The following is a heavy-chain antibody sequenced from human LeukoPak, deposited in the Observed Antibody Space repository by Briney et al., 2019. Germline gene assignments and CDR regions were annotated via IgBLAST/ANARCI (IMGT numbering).Heavy chain of an antibody. CDR1: GYSFITYW. Sequence: GDSLKISCKGSGYSFITYWIGWVRQMPGKGLEWMGIIYPGDSDTRHSPSFQGKVTISADKSIRTAYLQWSSLKASETAMYYCARHNLETYYYDSSGYYLEWFDPWGQGTLVTVSS. D-gene: IGHD3-22*01. CDR3: ARHNLETYYYDSSGYYLEWFDP. CDR2: IYPGDSDT. V-gene: IGHV5-51*01. J-gene: IGHJ5*02.